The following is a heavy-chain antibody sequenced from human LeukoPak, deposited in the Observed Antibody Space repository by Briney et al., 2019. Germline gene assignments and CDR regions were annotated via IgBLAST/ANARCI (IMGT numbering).Heavy chain of an antibody. V-gene: IGHV3-7*03. CDR1: GFTFSSYA. CDR2: IKQDGSAK. Sequence: GGSLRLSCAASGFTFSSYAMSWVRQAPGKGLEWVANIKQDGSAKNYVDSVKGRFAISRDNAKNSLYLQMNSLRSEDTAVYYCAKMPDFDYWGQGTLVTVSS. CDR3: AKMPDFDY. J-gene: IGHJ4*02. D-gene: IGHD2-2*01.